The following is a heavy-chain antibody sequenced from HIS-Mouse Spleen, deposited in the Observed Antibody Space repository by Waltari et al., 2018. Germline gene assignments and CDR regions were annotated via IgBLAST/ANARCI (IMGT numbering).Heavy chain of an antibody. CDR2: IDYSGST. V-gene: IGHV4-39*07. CDR3: AREIPYSSSWYDWYFDL. J-gene: IGHJ2*01. D-gene: IGHD6-13*01. Sequence: QLQLQESGPGLVKPSETLSLTCTVSGGSISSSSYYWGWIRQPPGKGLEWFGSIDYSGSTYYNPSRKSRVTISVDTSKNQFSLKLSSVTAADTAVYYCAREIPYSSSWYDWYFDLWGRGTLVTVSS. CDR1: GGSISSSSYY.